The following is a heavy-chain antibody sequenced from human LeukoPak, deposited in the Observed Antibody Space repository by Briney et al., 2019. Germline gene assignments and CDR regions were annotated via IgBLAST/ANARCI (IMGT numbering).Heavy chain of an antibody. J-gene: IGHJ5*02. CDR2: IVVGSGNT. CDR1: GFTFTSSA. V-gene: IGHV1-58*02. Sequence: SVRVSCKASGFTFTSSAMQWVRQARGQRLEWIAWIVVGSGNTNYADKFQERVTITRDMSTSTAYMELSSLRSEDTAVYYCAACPWYYYDSSANFDPWGQGTLVTVSS. D-gene: IGHD3-22*01. CDR3: AACPWYYYDSSANFDP.